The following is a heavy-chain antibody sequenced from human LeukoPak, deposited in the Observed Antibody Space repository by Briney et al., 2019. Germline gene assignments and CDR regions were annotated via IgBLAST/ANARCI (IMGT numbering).Heavy chain of an antibody. V-gene: IGHV4-34*01. J-gene: IGHJ5*02. CDR2: INHSGST. CDR1: GGSFSGYY. Sequence: SETLSLTCAVYGGSFSGYYWSWIRQPPGKGLEWIGEINHSGSTNYNPSLKSRVTISVDTSKNQFSLKLSSVTAADTAVYYCARGRRLLWFGELSRGYNWFDPWGQGTLVTVSS. CDR3: ARGRRLLWFGELSRGYNWFDP. D-gene: IGHD3-10*01.